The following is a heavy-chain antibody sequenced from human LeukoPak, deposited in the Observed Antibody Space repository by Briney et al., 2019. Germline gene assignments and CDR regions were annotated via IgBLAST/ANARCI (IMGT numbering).Heavy chain of an antibody. CDR1: GGSFSGYY. V-gene: IGHV4-34*01. Sequence: SETLSLTCAVYGGSFSGYYWSWVRQPPGKGLEWVGEINDSGSTNYNPSLKRGGNISVDTYKNKFSQKQRSWTAADTAVYYCARRLGVLVVYRFDPWGQGTLVPVPP. CDR2: INDSGST. D-gene: IGHD2-8*01. CDR3: ARRLGVLVVYRFDP. J-gene: IGHJ5*02.